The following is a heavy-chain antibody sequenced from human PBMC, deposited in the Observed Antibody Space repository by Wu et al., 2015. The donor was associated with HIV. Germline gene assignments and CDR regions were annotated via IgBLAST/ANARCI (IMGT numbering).Heavy chain of an antibody. CDR3: ARDRHCTNGVCYTRWFDP. CDR2: IIPIFGTA. CDR1: GGTFSSYA. J-gene: IGHJ5*02. V-gene: IGHV1-69*12. Sequence: QVQLVQSGAEVKKPGSSVKVSCKASGGTFSSYAISWVRQAPGQGLEWMGGIIPIFGTANYAQKFQGRVTITADESTSTAYMELSSLRSEDTAVYYCARDRHCTNGVCYTRWFDPWGQGNPGHRSPQ. D-gene: IGHD2-8*01.